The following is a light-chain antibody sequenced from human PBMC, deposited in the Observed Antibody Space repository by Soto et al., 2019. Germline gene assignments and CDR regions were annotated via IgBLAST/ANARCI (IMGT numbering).Light chain of an antibody. V-gene: IGKV1-5*03. CDR3: QQYDRYPLT. J-gene: IGKJ4*01. Sequence: DIQMTQSPSTLSASVGDRVTITCRASQSISSWLAWYQHKPGKAPNLLIYKASRLGSGVPSRFSGSGSGTEFTLTVSSLQPDDLATYYCQQYDRYPLTFGGGTKVEIK. CDR2: KAS. CDR1: QSISSW.